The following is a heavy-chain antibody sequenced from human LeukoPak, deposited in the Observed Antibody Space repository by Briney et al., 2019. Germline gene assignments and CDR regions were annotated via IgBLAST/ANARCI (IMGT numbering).Heavy chain of an antibody. CDR1: GGSISSGDYY. CDR2: IYYSGST. CDR3: ASGYCSTTSCPHY. Sequence: KASETLSLTCTVSGGSISSGDYYWSWIRQPPGKGLEWIGYIYYSGSTYYNPSLKGRVTISVDTSKNQFSLKLSSVTAADTAVYYCASGYCSTTSCPHYWGQGTLVTVSS. V-gene: IGHV4-30-4*02. D-gene: IGHD2-2*01. J-gene: IGHJ4*02.